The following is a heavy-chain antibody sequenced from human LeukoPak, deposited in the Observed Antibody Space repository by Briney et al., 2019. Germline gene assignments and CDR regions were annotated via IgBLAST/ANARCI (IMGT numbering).Heavy chain of an antibody. CDR2: INPSGGST. CDR3: ARVGFGELYFDY. J-gene: IGHJ4*02. D-gene: IGHD3-10*01. V-gene: IGHV1-46*01. Sequence: ASVKVSCKASGYTFTSYYMHWVRQAPGQGLEWMGIINPSGGSTSYAQKFQGRVTMTRDTSTSTVYTELSSLRSEDTAVYYCARVGFGELYFDYWGQGTLVTVSS. CDR1: GYTFTSYY.